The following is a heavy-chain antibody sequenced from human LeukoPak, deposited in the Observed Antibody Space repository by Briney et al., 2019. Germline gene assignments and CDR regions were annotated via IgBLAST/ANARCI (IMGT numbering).Heavy chain of an antibody. J-gene: IGHJ4*02. D-gene: IGHD3-16*02. CDR3: ARAIIMITFGGVIVYFDY. CDR2: ISAYNGNT. CDR1: GYTFTSYG. Sequence: ASVKVSCKASGYTFTSYGISWVRQAPGQGLEWMGWISAYNGNTNYAQKLQGRVTMTTDTSTSTAYMELRSLRSDDPAVYYCARAIIMITFGGVIVYFDYWGQGTLVSVSS. V-gene: IGHV1-18*01.